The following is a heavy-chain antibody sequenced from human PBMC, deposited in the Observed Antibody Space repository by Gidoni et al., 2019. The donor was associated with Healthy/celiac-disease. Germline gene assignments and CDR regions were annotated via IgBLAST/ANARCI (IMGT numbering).Heavy chain of an antibody. D-gene: IGHD2-15*01. CDR2: IRSKANSYAT. CDR3: TRRGSAYGMDV. CDR1: GFPFSGSA. Sequence: EVQLVESGGGWVQPWGSLQLSCAASGFPFSGSAMHWVRQASGKGLEWVGRIRSKANSYATAYAASVKGRFTISRDDSKNTAYLQMNSLKTEDTAVYYCTRRGSAYGMDVWGQGTTVTVSS. V-gene: IGHV3-73*02. J-gene: IGHJ6*02.